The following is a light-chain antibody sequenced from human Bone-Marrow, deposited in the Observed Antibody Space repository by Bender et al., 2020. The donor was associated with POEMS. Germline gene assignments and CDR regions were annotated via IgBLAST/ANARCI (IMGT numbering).Light chain of an antibody. CDR3: SSYEGSKKEVV. CDR2: EVI. CDR1: SSDVGTYNY. V-gene: IGLV2-8*01. J-gene: IGLJ3*02. Sequence: QSALTQPPSASGSPGQSVTISCTGTSSDVGTYNYVSWYQQHPGKAPKLLIYEVIKRPSGVPDRFSASKSGNTASLTVSGLQAEDEADYYCSSYEGSKKEVVFGGGTRLTVL.